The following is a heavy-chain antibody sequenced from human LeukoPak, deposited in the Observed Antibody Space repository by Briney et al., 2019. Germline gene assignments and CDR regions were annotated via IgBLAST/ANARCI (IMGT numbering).Heavy chain of an antibody. Sequence: GASVTVSCKASGYTFTCYYMHWVRQAPGQGLEWMGWINPNSGGTNYAQKFQGRVTMTRDTSISTAYMELSRLRSDDTAVYYCARGRVTFLGAFDYWGQGTLATVSS. D-gene: IGHD2/OR15-2a*01. J-gene: IGHJ4*02. CDR3: ARGRVTFLGAFDY. CDR2: INPNSGGT. CDR1: GYTFTCYY. V-gene: IGHV1-2*02.